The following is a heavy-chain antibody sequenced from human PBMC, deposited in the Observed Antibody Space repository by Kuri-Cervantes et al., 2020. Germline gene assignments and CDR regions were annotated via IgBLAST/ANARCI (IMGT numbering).Heavy chain of an antibody. J-gene: IGHJ4*02. CDR3: AKEWYDYYGSGRSEIDY. D-gene: IGHD3-10*01. CDR2: IWYDGSNK. CDR1: GFTFSSYG. Sequence: GESLKISCAASGFTFSSYGMHWVRQAPGKGLEWVAVIWYDGSNKYYADSVKGRFTISRDNSKNTLYLQMNSLRAEDTAVYYCAKEWYDYYGSGRSEIDYWGQGTLVTVSS. V-gene: IGHV3-30*02.